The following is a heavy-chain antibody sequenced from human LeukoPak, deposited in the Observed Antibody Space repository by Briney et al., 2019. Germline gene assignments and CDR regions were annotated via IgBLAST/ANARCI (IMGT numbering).Heavy chain of an antibody. D-gene: IGHD6-13*01. CDR1: GLTFSSHW. Sequence: GGSLRLSCAASGLTFSSHWMHWVRQAPGKGLVWVSRITNDGSSTTYADSVKGRFTISRDNSKNTLYLQMNSLRAEDTAVYYCASEVIGTRIAAAAFDYWGQGTLVTVSS. V-gene: IGHV3-74*01. J-gene: IGHJ4*02. CDR2: ITNDGSST. CDR3: ASEVIGTRIAAAAFDY.